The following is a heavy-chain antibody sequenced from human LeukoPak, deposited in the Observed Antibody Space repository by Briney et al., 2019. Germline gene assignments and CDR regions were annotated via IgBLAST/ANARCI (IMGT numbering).Heavy chain of an antibody. CDR1: GGSISSYY. D-gene: IGHD3-3*01. V-gene: IGHV4-59*01. Sequence: PSETLSLTCTVSGGSISSYYWSWIRQPPGKGLEWIGYIYYSGSTNHNPSLKSRVTISVDTSKSQFSLKLSSVTAADTAVYYCARVGIFGVVNDAFDIWGQGTMVTVSS. CDR3: ARVGIFGVVNDAFDI. J-gene: IGHJ3*02. CDR2: IYYSGST.